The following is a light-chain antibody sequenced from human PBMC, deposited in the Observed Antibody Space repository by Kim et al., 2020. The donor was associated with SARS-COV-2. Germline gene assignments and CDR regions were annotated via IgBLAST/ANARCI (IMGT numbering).Light chain of an antibody. Sequence: SAAVGDRVTITCRASQDISDDLNWIQQKPGKAPKLLIYDASNLEGGVPSRFSGSGSGTDFTFTISSLQPEDIATYYCQQYDNLPYTFGQGTKLEIK. CDR1: QDISDD. CDR2: DAS. V-gene: IGKV1-33*01. J-gene: IGKJ2*01. CDR3: QQYDNLPYT.